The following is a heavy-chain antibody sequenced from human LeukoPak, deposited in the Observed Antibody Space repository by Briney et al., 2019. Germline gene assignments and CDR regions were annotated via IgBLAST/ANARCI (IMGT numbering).Heavy chain of an antibody. Sequence: GGSLRLSCAASAFPFSTYGLHWVRQAPGKGLEWVAAIWYDGNNKYYGYSVKRRFTISRDNSKSTLFLQMSGLRAEDTALYYCASDPGAYWGQGTLVTVSS. D-gene: IGHD1-14*01. CDR1: AFPFSTYG. CDR3: ASDPGAY. J-gene: IGHJ4*02. V-gene: IGHV3-33*01. CDR2: IWYDGNNK.